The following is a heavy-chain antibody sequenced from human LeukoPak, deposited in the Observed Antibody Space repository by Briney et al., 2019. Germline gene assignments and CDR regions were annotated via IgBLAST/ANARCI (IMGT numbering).Heavy chain of an antibody. Sequence: GGSLRLSCAASGFTFNIYAMTWVRQAPGKELEWVSSITAGGGTSQYADSVKGRFSISRDNSKSTLYLQMNSLRAEDTAVYYCATRPGDYWGQGTLVTVSS. J-gene: IGHJ4*02. CDR2: ITAGGGTS. CDR3: ATRPGDY. V-gene: IGHV3-23*01. CDR1: GFTFNIYA.